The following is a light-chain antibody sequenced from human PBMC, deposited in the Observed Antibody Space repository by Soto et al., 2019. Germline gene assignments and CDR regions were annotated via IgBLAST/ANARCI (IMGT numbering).Light chain of an antibody. Sequence: EIVMTQSPATLSVSPGERTTLSCRASQSVSNNLAWYQQKPGQAPRLLIYGASTRATGFPARFSGSGSGTESTLTISSLQSEDFAVYYCQQYNNWPRTFGQGTKVEIK. CDR3: QQYNNWPRT. J-gene: IGKJ1*01. CDR2: GAS. V-gene: IGKV3-15*01. CDR1: QSVSNN.